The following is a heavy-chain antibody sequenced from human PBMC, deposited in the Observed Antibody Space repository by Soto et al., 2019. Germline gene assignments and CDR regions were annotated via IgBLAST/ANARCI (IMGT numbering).Heavy chain of an antibody. D-gene: IGHD3-22*01. CDR2: INHSGST. Sequence: PSETLSLTCAVYGGSFSGYYWSWIRQPPGKGLEWIGEINHSGSTNYNPSLKSRVTISVDTSKNQFSLKLSSVTAADTAVYYCARGLYYHDSSGYKYLGPIWGQGTMVTVSS. CDR3: ARGLYYHDSSGYKYLGPI. V-gene: IGHV4-34*01. J-gene: IGHJ3*02. CDR1: GGSFSGYY.